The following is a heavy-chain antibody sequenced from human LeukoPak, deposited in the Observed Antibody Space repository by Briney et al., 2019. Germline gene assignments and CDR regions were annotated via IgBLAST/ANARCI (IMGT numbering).Heavy chain of an antibody. CDR3: ATYYYDSSGYSPYFDY. D-gene: IGHD3-22*01. CDR2: INHSGST. J-gene: IGHJ4*02. CDR1: GGSFSGYY. Sequence: KPSETLSLTCAVYGGSFSGYYWSWIRQPPGKGLEWIGEINHSGSTNYNPSLKSRVTISVDTSKNQFTLRLSSVTAADTAVYYCATYYYDSSGYSPYFDYWGQGTLVTVSS. V-gene: IGHV4-34*01.